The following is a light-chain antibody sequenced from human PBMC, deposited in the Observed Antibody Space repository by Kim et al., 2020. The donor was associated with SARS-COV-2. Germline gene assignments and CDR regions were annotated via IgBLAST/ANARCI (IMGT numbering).Light chain of an antibody. CDR2: YDS. V-gene: IGLV3-21*04. J-gene: IGLJ1*01. Sequence: LGWTARITGVGDRIVRWSVRWYEQTPGQARLLVIHYDSDRPSGFPERLSGSSSGNTATLTITRVEAGDEADYYCQVWDSISHHYVCGTGTKVTVL. CDR3: QVWDSISHHYV. CDR1: RIVRWS.